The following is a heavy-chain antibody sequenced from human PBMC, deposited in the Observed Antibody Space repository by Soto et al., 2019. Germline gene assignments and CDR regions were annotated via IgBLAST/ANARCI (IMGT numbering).Heavy chain of an antibody. D-gene: IGHD2-21*01. CDR1: GYTFTSYG. J-gene: IGHJ4*02. V-gene: IGHV1-18*01. CDR3: ARDWGAFAYCGGDCYGFDY. CDR2: ISAYNGNT. Sequence: ASVKVSCKASGYTFTSYGISWVRQAPGQGLEWMGWISAYNGNTNYAQKLQGRVTMTTDTSTSTAYMELRSLRSDDTAVYYCARDWGAFAYCGGDCYGFDYWGQGTLVTVSS.